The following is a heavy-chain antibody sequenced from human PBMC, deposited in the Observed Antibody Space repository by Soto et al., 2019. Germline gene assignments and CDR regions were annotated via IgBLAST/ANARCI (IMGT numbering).Heavy chain of an antibody. CDR2: IYYTEGT. Sequence: SETLSLTCTVSGASITSNSYWAWMRQPPGKGLEWIGSIYYTEGTSSNPSLKSRVTVSVDTSKNKFSLKLSSVTAADTAVYYCERVLWEDTLFGVVTPKGFDPWGQGTLVTVSS. D-gene: IGHD3-3*01. V-gene: IGHV4-39*07. J-gene: IGHJ5*02. CDR1: GASITSNSY. CDR3: ERVLWEDTLFGVVTPKGFDP.